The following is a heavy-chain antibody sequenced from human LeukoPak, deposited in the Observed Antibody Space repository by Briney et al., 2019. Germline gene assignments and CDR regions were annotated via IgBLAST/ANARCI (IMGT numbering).Heavy chain of an antibody. CDR3: ARGLVVVPGVGRRNWFDP. D-gene: IGHD2-2*01. Sequence: SETLSLTCAVYGGSFSGYYWSWIRQPPGKGLEWIGEINHSGSTNYNPSLKSRVTISVDTSKTMFSLKVSSVTAADTAVFYCARGLVVVPGVGRRNWFDPWGQGTLVTVSS. CDR2: INHSGST. CDR1: GGSFSGYY. V-gene: IGHV4-34*01. J-gene: IGHJ5*02.